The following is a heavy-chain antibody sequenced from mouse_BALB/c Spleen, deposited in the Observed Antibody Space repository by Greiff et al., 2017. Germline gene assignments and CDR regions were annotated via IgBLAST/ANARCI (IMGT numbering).Heavy chain of an antibody. CDR3: AKGDTVNWYFDV. V-gene: IGHV1-5*01. CDR2: IYPGNSDT. Sequence: VQLKQSGTVLARPGASVKMSCKASGYSFTSYWMHWVKQRPGQGLEWIGAIYPGNSDTSYNQKFKGKAKLTAVTSASTAYMELSSLTNEDSAVYYCAKGDTVNWYFDVWGAGTTVTVS. D-gene: IGHD1-1*01. J-gene: IGHJ1*01. CDR1: GYSFTSYW.